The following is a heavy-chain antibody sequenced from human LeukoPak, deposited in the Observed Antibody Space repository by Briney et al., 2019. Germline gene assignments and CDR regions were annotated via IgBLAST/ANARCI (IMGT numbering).Heavy chain of an antibody. CDR3: ARGHGSSTSLVTFDP. V-gene: IGHV3-33*01. CDR2: IWYDGSNK. Sequence: GGSLRLSCAASGFTFSSYGMHWVRPAPGKGLEWVAVIWYDGSNKYYADSVKGRFTISRDDSKNTLYLQMNSLRAEDTAVYYCARGHGSSTSLVTFDPWGQGTLVTVSS. D-gene: IGHD2-2*01. J-gene: IGHJ5*02. CDR1: GFTFSSYG.